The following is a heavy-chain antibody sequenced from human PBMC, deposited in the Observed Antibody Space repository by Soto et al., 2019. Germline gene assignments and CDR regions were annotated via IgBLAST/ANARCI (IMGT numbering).Heavy chain of an antibody. CDR1: GGSISSYY. CDR2: IYYSGST. D-gene: IGHD6-19*01. J-gene: IGHJ5*02. CDR3: ARVIYSAVLNWFDP. Sequence: PSETLSLTCTVSGGSISSYYWSWIRQPPGKGLEWIGYIYYSGSTNYNPSLKSRVTISVDTSKNQFSLKLSSVTAADTAVYYCARVIYSAVLNWFDPWGQGTLVTVSS. V-gene: IGHV4-59*01.